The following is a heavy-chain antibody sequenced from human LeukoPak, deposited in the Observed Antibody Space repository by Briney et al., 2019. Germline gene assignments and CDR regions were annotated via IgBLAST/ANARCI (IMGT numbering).Heavy chain of an antibody. CDR2: INPNSGGT. CDR1: GYTFTGYY. CDR3: ARASWAYYFDY. J-gene: IGHJ4*02. Sequence: ASVTVSCKASGYTFTGYYMHWVRQAPGQGLEWMGWINPNSGGTNYAQRFQGRVTMTRDTSISTAYMELSRLRSDDTAVYYCARASWAYYFDYWGQGTLVTVSS. V-gene: IGHV1-2*02. D-gene: IGHD3-16*01.